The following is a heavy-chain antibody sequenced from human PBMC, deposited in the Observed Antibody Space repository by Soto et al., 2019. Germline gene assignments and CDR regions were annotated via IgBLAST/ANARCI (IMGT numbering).Heavy chain of an antibody. CDR3: ASLPAYCGGDCFDY. J-gene: IGHJ4*02. Sequence: QLQLQESGPGLVKPSETLSLTCTVSGGSISTTSYYWGWIRQPPGKGLEWIGSIYYSGGTYYNPSLQSRVTIFVHTSTDTFSLTLTSVTAADSAVYYCASLPAYCGGDCFDYWGQGTLVTVSS. CDR2: IYYSGGT. V-gene: IGHV4-39*01. CDR1: GGSISTTSYY. D-gene: IGHD2-21*01.